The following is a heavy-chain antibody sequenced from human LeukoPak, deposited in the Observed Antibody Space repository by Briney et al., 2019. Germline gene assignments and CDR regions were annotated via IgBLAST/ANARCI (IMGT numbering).Heavy chain of an antibody. J-gene: IGHJ4*02. CDR2: IYYSGST. D-gene: IGHD5-24*01. Sequence: PSETLSLTCTVSGGSVSSGSYYWSWIRQPPGKGLDWVGYIYYSGSTNYNPSLKSRVTISVATSKSQCSVKLSSVTAADTAVYYCARESRDGYNYLDYWGQGTLVTVSS. CDR1: GGSVSSGSYY. V-gene: IGHV4-61*01. CDR3: ARESRDGYNYLDY.